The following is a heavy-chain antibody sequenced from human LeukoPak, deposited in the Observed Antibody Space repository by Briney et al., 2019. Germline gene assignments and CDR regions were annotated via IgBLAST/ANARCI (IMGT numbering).Heavy chain of an antibody. CDR3: ARRRRDGYNTGLR. CDR1: GYSISSGYY. Sequence: SETLSLTCTVSGYSISSGYYWGWIRQPPGKGLEWIGSIYHSGSTYCNPSLKSRVTISVDTSKNQFSLKLSSVTAADTAVYYCARRRRDGYNTGLRWGQGTLVTVSS. D-gene: IGHD5-24*01. V-gene: IGHV4-38-2*02. CDR2: IYHSGST. J-gene: IGHJ4*02.